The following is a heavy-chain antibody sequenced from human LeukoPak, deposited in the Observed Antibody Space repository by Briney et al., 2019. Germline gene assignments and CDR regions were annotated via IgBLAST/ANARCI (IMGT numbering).Heavy chain of an antibody. Sequence: SETLSLTCTVSGDSISSYYWSWIRQPPGKGLEWIGYIYYSGSTNYNPSLKSRVTISVDTSKNQFSLKLSSVTAADTAVYYCARNSPDYFDYWGQGTLVTVSS. CDR2: IYYSGST. J-gene: IGHJ4*02. CDR3: ARNSPDYFDY. CDR1: GDSISSYY. D-gene: IGHD4-23*01. V-gene: IGHV4-59*01.